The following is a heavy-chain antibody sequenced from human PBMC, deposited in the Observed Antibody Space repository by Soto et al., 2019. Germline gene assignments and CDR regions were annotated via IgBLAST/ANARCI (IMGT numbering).Heavy chain of an antibody. V-gene: IGHV5-51*01. D-gene: IGHD3-10*01. J-gene: IGHJ6*02. CDR3: ARGSGSYYNDYYYYGMDV. Sequence: GESLRISCKGSGYSFTSYWIGWVRQMPGKGLEWMGIIYPGDSDTRYGPSFQGQVTISADKSISTAYLQWSSLKASDTAMYYCARGSGSYYNDYYYYGMDVWGQGTTVTVSS. CDR2: IYPGDSDT. CDR1: GYSFTSYW.